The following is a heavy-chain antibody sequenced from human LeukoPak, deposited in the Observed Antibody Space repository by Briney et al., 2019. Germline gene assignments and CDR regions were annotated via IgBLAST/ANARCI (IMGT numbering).Heavy chain of an antibody. CDR1: GYTFTGYY. CDR2: INPNSGGT. V-gene: IGHV1-2*02. CDR3: ARVADRGANPWDI. Sequence: ASVKVSCKASGYTFTGYYMHWVRQAPGQGLEWMGWINPNSGGTNYAQKFQGRVTMTRDTSISTAYMELSRLRSDDTAVYYCARVADRGANPWDIWGQGTMVTVSS. D-gene: IGHD1-26*01. J-gene: IGHJ3*02.